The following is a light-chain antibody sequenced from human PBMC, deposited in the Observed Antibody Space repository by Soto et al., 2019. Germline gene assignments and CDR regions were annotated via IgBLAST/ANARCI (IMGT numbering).Light chain of an antibody. CDR1: SSDVGGYNY. CDR2: DVS. Sequence: QSALTQPASVSGSPGQSITISCTGTSSDVGGYNYVSWYQHHPSKAPKLIIYDVSNRPSGVSIRFSGSKSDNTASLTISGLQPEDEADYHCSSYTTSNTSQIVFGTGTKVTVL. V-gene: IGLV2-14*03. J-gene: IGLJ1*01. CDR3: SSYTTSNTSQIV.